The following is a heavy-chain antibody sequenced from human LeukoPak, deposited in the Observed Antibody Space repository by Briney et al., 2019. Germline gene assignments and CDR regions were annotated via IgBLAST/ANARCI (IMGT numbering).Heavy chain of an antibody. CDR2: FHSGGDT. CDR3: ASFTSSWHP. CDR1: GFTVSGDN. D-gene: IGHD6-13*01. Sequence: SGGSLRLSCAASGFTVSGDNMSWVRQSPAKGLEWVATFHSGGDTYYADSVKGRFTISRDDSKNMVYLQMNNLRVEDTALYYCASFTSSWHPWGQGTPVTVSS. V-gene: IGHV3-66*01. J-gene: IGHJ1*01.